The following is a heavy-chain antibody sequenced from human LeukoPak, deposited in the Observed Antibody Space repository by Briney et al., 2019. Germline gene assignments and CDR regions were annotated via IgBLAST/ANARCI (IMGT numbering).Heavy chain of an antibody. D-gene: IGHD1-26*01. J-gene: IGHJ4*02. CDR3: AREDSGSYYGLYFDY. CDR2: ISYDGSNK. V-gene: IGHV3-30*04. Sequence: GGSLRLSCAASGFTFSSYAMHWVRQAPGKGLEWVAVISYDGSNKYYADSVKGRFTISRDNSKNTLYLQMNSLRAEDTAVYYCAREDSGSYYGLYFDYWGQGTLVTVSS. CDR1: GFTFSSYA.